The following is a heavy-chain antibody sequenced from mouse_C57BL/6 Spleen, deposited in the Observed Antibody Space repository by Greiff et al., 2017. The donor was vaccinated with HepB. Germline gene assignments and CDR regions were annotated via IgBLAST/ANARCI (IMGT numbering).Heavy chain of an antibody. V-gene: IGHV1-63*01. D-gene: IGHD1-1*01. J-gene: IGHJ1*03. CDR1: GYTFTNYW. CDR2: IYPGGGYT. Sequence: QLQQSGAELVRPGTSVKMSCKASGYTFTNYWIGWAKQRPGHGLEWIGDIYPGGGYTNYNEKFKGKATLTADKSSSTAYMQFSSLTSEDSAIYYCARQGDYYGSSYGYFDVWGTGTTVTVSS. CDR3: ARQGDYYGSSYGYFDV.